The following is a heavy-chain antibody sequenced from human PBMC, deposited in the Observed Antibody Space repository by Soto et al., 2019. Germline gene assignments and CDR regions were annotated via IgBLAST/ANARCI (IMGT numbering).Heavy chain of an antibody. V-gene: IGHV3-21*01. CDR1: GFTFSSYS. D-gene: IGHD3-3*02. J-gene: IGHJ6*03. CDR2: ISSSSSYI. CDR3: ARDPFFFRFSLEHHSYYRDV. Sequence: GGSLRLSCAASGFTFSSYSMNWVRQAPGKGLEWVSSISSSSSYIYYADSVKGRFTISRDNAKNSLYLQMNSLRAEDTAVYYCARDPFFFRFSLEHHSYYRDVGGKGTAVTVS.